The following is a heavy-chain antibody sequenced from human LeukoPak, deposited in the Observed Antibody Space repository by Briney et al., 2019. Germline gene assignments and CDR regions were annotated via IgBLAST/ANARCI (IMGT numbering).Heavy chain of an antibody. CDR3: GRDPNGDYVGAFES. V-gene: IGHV3-23*01. D-gene: IGHD3-16*01. CDR1: GFTLSSFA. J-gene: IGHJ3*01. CDR2: ISGIGGTT. Sequence: PGGSLRLSCTASGFTLSSFAMSWVRQAPGKGPEWVSGISGIGGTTYYPDSVKGRFTISRDNSKSTLYLQMNSLRVEDTAEYFCGRDPNGDYVGAFESWGQGTKVAVSS.